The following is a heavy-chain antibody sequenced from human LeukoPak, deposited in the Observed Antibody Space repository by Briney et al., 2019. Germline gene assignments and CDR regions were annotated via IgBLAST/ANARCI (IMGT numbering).Heavy chain of an antibody. V-gene: IGHV3-23*01. CDR3: AEDLKEVVPAADCFDY. J-gene: IGHJ4*02. CDR2: ISGSGGST. D-gene: IGHD2-2*01. CDR1: GFTFSSYA. Sequence: GGSLRLSCAASGFTFSSYAMSWVRQAPGKGLEWVSAISGSGGSTYYADSVKGRFTISRDNSKNTLYLQMNSLRAEDTAVYYCAEDLKEVVPAADCFDYWGQGTLVTVSS.